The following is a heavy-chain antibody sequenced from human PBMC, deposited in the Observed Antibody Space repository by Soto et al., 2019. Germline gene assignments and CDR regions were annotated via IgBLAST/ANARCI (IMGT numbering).Heavy chain of an antibody. CDR1: GGSISSSSYY. J-gene: IGHJ6*02. CDR3: ARLRNYGSGSRYYYYYYGMDV. V-gene: IGHV4-39*01. D-gene: IGHD3-10*01. Sequence: SETLSLTCTVSGGSISSSSYYWGWIRQPPGKGLEWIGCIYSRRSTYYNPSLKSRVTISVDTSKNQFSLKLSSVTAADTAVYYCARLRNYGSGSRYYYYYYGMDVWGQGTTVTVAS. CDR2: IYSRRST.